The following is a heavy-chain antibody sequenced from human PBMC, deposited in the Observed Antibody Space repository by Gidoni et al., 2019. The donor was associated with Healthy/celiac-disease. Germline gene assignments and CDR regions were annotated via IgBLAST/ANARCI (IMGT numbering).Heavy chain of an antibody. D-gene: IGHD5-12*01. CDR3: ARRVVEMATMGYFDY. J-gene: IGHJ4*02. V-gene: IGHV4-59*08. Sequence: QVQLQESGPGLVKPSETLSLTCTVPGGSISSYYWSRIRQPPGKGLEWIGYLYYSGSTNYNPSLKSRVTISVDTSKNQFSLKLSSVTAADTAVYYCARRVVEMATMGYFDYWGQGTLITVSS. CDR1: GGSISSYY. CDR2: LYYSGST.